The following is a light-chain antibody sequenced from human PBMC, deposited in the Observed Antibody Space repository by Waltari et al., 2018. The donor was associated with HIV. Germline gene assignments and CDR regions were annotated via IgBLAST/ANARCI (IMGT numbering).Light chain of an antibody. V-gene: IGKV1-12*01. CDR3: QQAHSLPWT. CDR1: QMVNNW. CDR2: AAS. J-gene: IGKJ1*01. Sequence: DIPMTQSPSSVSAFVGDRVTITCRASQMVNNWLSWYQLKPGTAPKLLISAASNLQGGIPVRFSGSGSGTNFTLTINSLQPEDIATYCCQQAHSLPWTFGQGTKV.